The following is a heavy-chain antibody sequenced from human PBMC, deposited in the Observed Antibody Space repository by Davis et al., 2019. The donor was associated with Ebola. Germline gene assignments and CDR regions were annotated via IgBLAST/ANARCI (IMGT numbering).Heavy chain of an antibody. D-gene: IGHD6-6*01. J-gene: IGHJ6*02. CDR1: GGSISSHY. V-gene: IGHV4-59*08. Sequence: PSETLSLTCTVSGGSISSHYWSWIRQPPGKGLEWIGYIYYSGSTNYNPSLKSRVTISVDTSKNQFSLKLSSVTAADTAVYYCARGPYSIAARQDYYYYYGMDVWGQGTTVTVSS. CDR2: IYYSGST. CDR3: ARGPYSIAARQDYYYYYGMDV.